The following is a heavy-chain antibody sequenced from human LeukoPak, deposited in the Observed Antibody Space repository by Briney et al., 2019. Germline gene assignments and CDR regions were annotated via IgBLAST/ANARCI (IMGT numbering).Heavy chain of an antibody. CDR2: INAGNGNT. V-gene: IGHV1-3*01. D-gene: IGHD2-15*01. J-gene: IGHJ4*02. Sequence: ASVKVSCKASGYTFTSYAMHWLRQAPGQRLEWMGWINAGNGNTKYSQKFQGRVTITRDTSASTAYMELSSLRSEDTAVYYCARVRYCSGGSCPLPDYWGQGTLVTVSS. CDR3: ARVRYCSGGSCPLPDY. CDR1: GYTFTSYA.